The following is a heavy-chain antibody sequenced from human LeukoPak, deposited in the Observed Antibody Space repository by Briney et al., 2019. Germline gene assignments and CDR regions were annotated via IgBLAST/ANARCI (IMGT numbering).Heavy chain of an antibody. V-gene: IGHV1-3*03. D-gene: IGHD2-15*01. CDR2: IHAGNGNT. CDR3: ARDGGRREDY. Sequence: GASVKVSCKASGYTFTTYAMHWVRQAPGQRLEWMAWIHAGNGNTRYSQEFQGRVTLTRDMSTSTDYLELSSLRSEDTAVYYCARDGGRREDYWGQGALVTVSS. CDR1: GYTFTTYA. J-gene: IGHJ4*02.